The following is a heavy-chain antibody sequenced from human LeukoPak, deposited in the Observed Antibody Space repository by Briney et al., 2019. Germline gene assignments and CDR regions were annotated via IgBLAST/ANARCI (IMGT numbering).Heavy chain of an antibody. J-gene: IGHJ4*02. CDR2: IYHSGST. D-gene: IGHD1-26*01. CDR1: GYSISSGYY. CDR3: ARSGIVGATIGIFDY. Sequence: SETLSLTCAVSGYSISSGYYWGWIRQPPGKGLEWIGSIYHSGSTYYNPSLKSRVTISVDTSKNQFSLKLSSVTAADTAVYYRARSGIVGATIGIFDYWGQGTLVTVSS. V-gene: IGHV4-38-2*01.